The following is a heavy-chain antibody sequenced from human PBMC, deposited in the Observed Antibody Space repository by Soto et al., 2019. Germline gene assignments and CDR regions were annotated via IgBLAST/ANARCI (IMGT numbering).Heavy chain of an antibody. CDR2: IIPIFGTA. J-gene: IGHJ4*02. CDR3: AREKRDTAMVTDY. V-gene: IGHV1-69*06. CDR1: GGTFSSYA. Sequence: SVKVSCKASGGTFSSYAISWVRQAPGQGLEWMGGIIPIFGTANYAQKFQGRVTITADKSTGTAYMELSSLRSEDTAVYYCAREKRDTAMVTDYWGQGTLVTVSS. D-gene: IGHD5-18*01.